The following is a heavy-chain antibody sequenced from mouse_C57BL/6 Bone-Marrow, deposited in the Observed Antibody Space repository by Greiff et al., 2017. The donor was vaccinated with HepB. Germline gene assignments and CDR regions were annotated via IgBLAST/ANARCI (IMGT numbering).Heavy chain of an antibody. Sequence: VQLKQSVAELVRPGASVKLSCTASGFNIKNNYMHWVKQRPEQGLEWLGRIDPANGNTKYAPKFQGKATITADTSSNTAYLQLSSLTSEDTAIYYCARAAITTVVGYYFDYWGQGTTLTVSS. V-gene: IGHV14-3*01. CDR1: GFNIKNNY. J-gene: IGHJ2*01. D-gene: IGHD1-1*01. CDR2: IDPANGNT. CDR3: ARAAITTVVGYYFDY.